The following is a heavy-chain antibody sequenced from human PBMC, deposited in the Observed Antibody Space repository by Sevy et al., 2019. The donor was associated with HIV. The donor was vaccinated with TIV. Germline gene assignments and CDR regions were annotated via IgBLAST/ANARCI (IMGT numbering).Heavy chain of an antibody. CDR1: GFTFSDYY. Sequence: GGSLRLSCTASGFTFSDYYMSWIRQAPGKGLEWVSYISGLSNYINYADSVKGRFSVSRDNVKDSLYLQMNSLRADDTAVYFCARRAVNWDYFEYWGQGTLVTVSS. CDR2: ISGLSNYI. D-gene: IGHD3-16*01. J-gene: IGHJ4*02. V-gene: IGHV3-11*06. CDR3: ARRAVNWDYFEY.